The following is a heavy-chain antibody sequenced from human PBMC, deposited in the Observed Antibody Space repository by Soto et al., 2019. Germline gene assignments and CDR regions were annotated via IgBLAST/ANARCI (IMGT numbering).Heavy chain of an antibody. J-gene: IGHJ3*02. CDR1: GGSISSGGYY. CDR3: ATDSTTYYYDSSGYYPLNAFDI. D-gene: IGHD3-22*01. Sequence: QVQLQESGPGLVKPSQTLSPTCTVSGGSISSGGYYWSWIRQHPGKGLEWIGYIYYSGSTYYNPSLKSRVTISVDTSKHQFSLQLSSVTAADTAVYYCATDSTTYYYDSSGYYPLNAFDIWGQGTMVTVSS. CDR2: IYYSGST. V-gene: IGHV4-31*03.